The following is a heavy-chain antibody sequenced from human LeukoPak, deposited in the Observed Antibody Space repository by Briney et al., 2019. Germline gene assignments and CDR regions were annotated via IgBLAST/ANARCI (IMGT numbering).Heavy chain of an antibody. CDR1: GGSFSGYY. CDR2: INHSGST. Sequence: SETLSLTCAVYGGSFSGYYWSWIRQPPGKGLEWIGEINHSGSTNYNPSLKSRVTISVDTSKNQFSLKLSSVTAADTAVYYCARRGLWVTHFDYWGQGTLVTVSS. D-gene: IGHD2-21*02. V-gene: IGHV4-34*01. CDR3: ARRGLWVTHFDY. J-gene: IGHJ4*02.